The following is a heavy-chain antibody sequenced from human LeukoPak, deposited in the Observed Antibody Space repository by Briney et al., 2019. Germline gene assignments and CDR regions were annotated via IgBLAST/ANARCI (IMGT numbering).Heavy chain of an antibody. J-gene: IGHJ4*02. CDR1: GYTFTDYY. D-gene: IGHD3-22*01. V-gene: IGHV1-2*02. Sequence: ASVKVSCKASGYTFTDYYMHWVRQAPGQGLEWMGWINPKSGGTIYAQKFQGRVTMTEDTSTDTAYMELSSLRSEDTAVYYCATFRYYYDSSGYKYWGQGTLVTVSS. CDR2: INPKSGGT. CDR3: ATFRYYYDSSGYKY.